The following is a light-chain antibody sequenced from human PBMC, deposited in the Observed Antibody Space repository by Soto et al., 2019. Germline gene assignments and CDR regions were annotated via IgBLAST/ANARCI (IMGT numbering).Light chain of an antibody. CDR3: QQYDNWLYT. J-gene: IGKJ2*01. CDR2: GAS. Sequence: EIVMTQSPATLSVSPGERATLSCRASQSVRSNVAWYQQKPGQAPRLLIYGASTRATGIPARFSGSGSGTDFTLTISSLQSEDFAVYYCQQYDNWLYTFGQGTNLEIK. CDR1: QSVRSN. V-gene: IGKV3-15*01.